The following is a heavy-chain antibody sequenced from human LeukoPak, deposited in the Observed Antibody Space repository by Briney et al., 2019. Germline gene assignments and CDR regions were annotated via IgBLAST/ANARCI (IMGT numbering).Heavy chain of an antibody. CDR2: ISSSSDYI. V-gene: IGHV3-21*04. CDR1: GFTLSSYN. Sequence: GGSLRLSCAASGFTLSSYNMNWVRQAPGKGLEWVSSISSSSDYIYYPDSVKGRFTISRDNSKNTLYLQMNSLRAEDTAVYYCAKLPRIASDIWGQGTMVTVSS. J-gene: IGHJ3*02. CDR3: AKLPRIASDI.